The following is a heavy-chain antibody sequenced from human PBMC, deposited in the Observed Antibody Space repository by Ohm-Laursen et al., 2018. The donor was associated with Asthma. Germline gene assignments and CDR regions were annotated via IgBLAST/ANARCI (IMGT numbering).Heavy chain of an antibody. V-gene: IGHV3-53*01. CDR1: GFTVSSNY. J-gene: IGHJ4*02. CDR2: IYSGGST. D-gene: IGHD6-13*01. Sequence: SLRLSCAASGFTVSSNYMSWVRQAPGRGLEWVSIIYSGGSTYYADSVKGRLTISRDNSKNTLYLQMNSLRAEDTAVYYCAKDLAVAAAGTSGYWGQGTLVTVSS. CDR3: AKDLAVAAAGTSGY.